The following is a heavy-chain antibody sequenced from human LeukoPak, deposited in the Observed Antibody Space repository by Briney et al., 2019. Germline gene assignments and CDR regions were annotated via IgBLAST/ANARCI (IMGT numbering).Heavy chain of an antibody. CDR2: IKQDGSEK. Sequence: GGSLRLSCAASGFTFSSYWMSWVRQAPGKGLEWVANIKQDGSEKYYVDSVKGRFTISRDNAKNSLYLQMNSLRAEDTAVYYCARGEVVAAMDHLDYWGQGTLVTVSS. V-gene: IGHV3-7*01. D-gene: IGHD2-15*01. CDR3: ARGEVVAAMDHLDY. CDR1: GFTFSSYW. J-gene: IGHJ4*02.